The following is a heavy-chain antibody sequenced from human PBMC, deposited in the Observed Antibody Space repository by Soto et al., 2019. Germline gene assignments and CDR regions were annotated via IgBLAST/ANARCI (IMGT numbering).Heavy chain of an antibody. V-gene: IGHV4-34*01. CDR2: SNHSGST. J-gene: IGHJ6*02. D-gene: IGHD6-6*01. CDR1: GGSFSGYY. CDR3: ARDRRIAARPLPGWYYGMDV. Sequence: SETLSLTFAVYGGSFSGYYWSWIREPPGKGLEGIGESNHSGSTNYNPSLKSRVTISVDTAKNQCSLKLGSVTAADTAVYYCARDRRIAARPLPGWYYGMDVWGQGTTVTVS.